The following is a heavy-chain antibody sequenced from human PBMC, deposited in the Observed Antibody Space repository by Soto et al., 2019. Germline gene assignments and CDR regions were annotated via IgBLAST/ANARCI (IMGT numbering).Heavy chain of an antibody. V-gene: IGHV3-7*01. Sequence: EVQVVESGGGLVQPGGSLRLSCAASGFTFSSYWMTWVRQAPGKGLEWVANINQDGSEKYYVDSVKGRFTISRADAKNSLYLQINGRSAEDTAVYYCSRDRRLLHEDYYYYYGLDVWGQGTTVTVS. J-gene: IGHJ6*02. D-gene: IGHD2-15*01. CDR1: GFTFSSYW. CDR2: INQDGSEK. CDR3: SRDRRLLHEDYYYYYGLDV.